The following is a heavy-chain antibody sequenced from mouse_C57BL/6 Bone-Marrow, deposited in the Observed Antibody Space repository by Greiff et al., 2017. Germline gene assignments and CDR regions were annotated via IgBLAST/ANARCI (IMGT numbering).Heavy chain of an antibody. D-gene: IGHD2-4*01. CDR2: IDPENGDT. Sequence: EVQLQQSGAELVRPGASVKLSCTASGFNIKDDYMHWVKQRPEQGLEWIGWIDPENGDTEYASKFQGKATITADTSSNTAYLQLSSLTSEDTAVYYGTTFYDYSYYFDYWGQGTTLTVSS. V-gene: IGHV14-4*01. CDR3: TTFYDYSYYFDY. J-gene: IGHJ2*01. CDR1: GFNIKDDY.